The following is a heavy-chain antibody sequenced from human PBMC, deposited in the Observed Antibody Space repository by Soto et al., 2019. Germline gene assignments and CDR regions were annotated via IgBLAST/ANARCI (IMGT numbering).Heavy chain of an antibody. CDR3: AKGVIVVVISYYFDY. CDR2: MNPNNGDT. D-gene: IGHD3-22*01. CDR1: GYPFTTYD. J-gene: IGHJ4*02. Sequence: ASVKVSCKASGYPFTTYDINWLRQAAGQGLEWMGWMNPNNGDTAYAQKFQGRVTMTRDTSISTAYMELTSLRSEDTAVYYCAKGVIVVVISYYFDYWGQGTLVTVSS. V-gene: IGHV1-8*01.